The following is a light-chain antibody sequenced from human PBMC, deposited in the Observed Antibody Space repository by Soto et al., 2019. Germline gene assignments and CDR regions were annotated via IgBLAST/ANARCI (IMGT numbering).Light chain of an antibody. V-gene: IGKV1-16*01. J-gene: IGKJ1*01. Sequence: DIQMTQSPSSLSASVGDRVTITCQASQDISKYLNWFQQKPGKAPKLLIHDASNLKSGVPSRFSGSGSGTEFTLTISSLQADDFATYYCQQYSTYPTFGQGTKVDIK. CDR3: QQYSTYPT. CDR1: QDISKY. CDR2: DAS.